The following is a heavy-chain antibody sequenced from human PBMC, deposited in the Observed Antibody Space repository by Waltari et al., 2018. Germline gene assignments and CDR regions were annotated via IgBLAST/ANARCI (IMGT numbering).Heavy chain of an antibody. CDR3: VRGVAYCHGDCYLT. V-gene: IGHV4-59*02. D-gene: IGHD2-21*02. CDR1: GGTVTTYY. Sequence: QVQLQESGPGLLKPSETLSLTCTVSGGTVTTYYWSWIRQRPGEGLEWLGYISYSGSANFDPSTNYNPSLNSRVTISMDTSKNQLSLKLHSLTAADTALYYCVRGVAYCHGDCYLTWGQGALVTVSS. CDR2: ISYSGSANFDPST. J-gene: IGHJ5*02.